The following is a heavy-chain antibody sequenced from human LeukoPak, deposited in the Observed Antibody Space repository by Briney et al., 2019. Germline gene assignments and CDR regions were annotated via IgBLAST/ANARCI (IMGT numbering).Heavy chain of an antibody. V-gene: IGHV1-69*13. CDR2: IIPIFGTA. D-gene: IGHD6-13*01. J-gene: IGHJ4*02. CDR1: GGTFSSYA. CDR3: ARDHNSSSWSFDF. Sequence: SVKVSCKASGGTFSSYAISWVRQAPGQGLEWMGGIIPIFGTANYAQKFQGRVTITADESTSTAYMELSSLRSEDTAVYYCARDHNSSSWSFDFWGQGILVTVSS.